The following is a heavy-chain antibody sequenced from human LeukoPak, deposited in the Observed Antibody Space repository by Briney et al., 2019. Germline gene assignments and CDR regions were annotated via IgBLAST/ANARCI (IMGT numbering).Heavy chain of an antibody. J-gene: IGHJ4*02. V-gene: IGHV1-2*02. CDR3: ARVGKVATISIDY. CDR1: GYTFTGYY. CDR2: INPNSGGT. Sequence: ASVKVSCKASGYTFTGYYMHWVRQAPGQGLEWMGWINPNSGGTNYAQKFQGRVTMTRDTSISTAYMELSRLRSDDTAVYYCARVGKVATISIDYWGQGTLVTVSS. D-gene: IGHD5-12*01.